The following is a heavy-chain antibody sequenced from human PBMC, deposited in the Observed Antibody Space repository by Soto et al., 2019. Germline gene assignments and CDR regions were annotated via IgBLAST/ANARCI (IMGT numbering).Heavy chain of an antibody. CDR3: ARGFIGEKSGYDFAYYYYYYMDV. D-gene: IGHD5-12*01. J-gene: IGHJ6*03. Sequence: QVQLVQSGAEVKKPGASVKVSCKASGYTFTSYGISWVRQAPGQGLEWMGWISAYNGNTNYAQKLQGRVTRTTDTSTSTAYMELRSLRSDDTAVYYCARGFIGEKSGYDFAYYYYYYMDVWGKGTTVTVSS. V-gene: IGHV1-18*01. CDR2: ISAYNGNT. CDR1: GYTFTSYG.